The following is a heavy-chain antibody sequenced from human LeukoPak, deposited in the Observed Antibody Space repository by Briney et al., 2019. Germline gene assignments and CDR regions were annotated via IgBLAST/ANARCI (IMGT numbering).Heavy chain of an antibody. Sequence: PSETLSLTCAVYGGSFSGYYWSWIRQPPGKGLEWIGEINHSGSTNYNPSLKSRVTISLDTSKSQVSLKLSSVTAADTAVFYCARHRFASPFDSWGQGTLVTVSS. CDR1: GGSFSGYY. V-gene: IGHV4-34*01. CDR3: ARHRFASPFDS. D-gene: IGHD2-21*01. CDR2: INHSGST. J-gene: IGHJ4*02.